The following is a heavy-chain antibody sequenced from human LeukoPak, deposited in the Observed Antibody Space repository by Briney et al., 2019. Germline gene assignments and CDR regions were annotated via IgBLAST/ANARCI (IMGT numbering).Heavy chain of an antibody. CDR1: GYTFTSYG. CDR3: ARANYGSGSYYKTGWFDP. V-gene: IGHV1-18*01. J-gene: IGHJ5*02. CDR2: ISAYNGNT. D-gene: IGHD3-10*01. Sequence: ASVKVSCKASGYTFTSYGISWVRQAPGQGLEWMGWISAYNGNTNYAQKLQGRVTMTTDTSTSTAYMELRSLRSDDTAVYYCARANYGSGSYYKTGWFDPWGLGTLVTVSS.